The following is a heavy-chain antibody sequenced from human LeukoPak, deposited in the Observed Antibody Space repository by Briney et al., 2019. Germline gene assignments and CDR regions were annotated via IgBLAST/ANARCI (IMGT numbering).Heavy chain of an antibody. J-gene: IGHJ6*02. Sequence: SETLSLTCTVSGGSISSYYWSWIRQPPGKGLEWIGYIYYSGSTNYNPSLKSRVTISVDTSRNQFSLKLSSVTAADTAVYYCARQFPRDYYYGMDVWGQGTTVTVSS. CDR3: ARQFPRDYYYGMDV. CDR1: GGSISSYY. V-gene: IGHV4-59*08. CDR2: IYYSGST.